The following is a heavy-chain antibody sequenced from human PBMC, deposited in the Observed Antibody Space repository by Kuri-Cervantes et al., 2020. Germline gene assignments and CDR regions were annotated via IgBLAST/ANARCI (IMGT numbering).Heavy chain of an antibody. V-gene: IGHV3-30*03. D-gene: IGHD3-10*01. J-gene: IGHJ6*02. CDR1: GFTFSSYG. Sequence: GESLKISCAASGFTFSSYGMHWVRQAPGKGLEWVAVISYDGSNKYYADSVKGRFTISRDNFKNTLYLQMNSPRDEDTAVYYCAREKRITIVRGVTIYYYYGMDIWGQGTTVTVSS. CDR2: ISYDGSNK. CDR3: AREKRITIVRGVTIYYYYGMDI.